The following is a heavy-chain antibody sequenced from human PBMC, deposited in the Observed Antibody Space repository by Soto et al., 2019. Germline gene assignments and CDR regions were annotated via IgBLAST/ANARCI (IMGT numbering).Heavy chain of an antibody. D-gene: IGHD3-16*01. CDR2: IWYDGSNK. CDR1: GFTFSSYG. Sequence: QVQLVESGGGVVQPGRSLRLSCAASGFTFSSYGMHWVRQAPGKGLEWVAVIWYDGSNKYYADSVKGRFTISRDNSKNTLYLQMNSLGAEDTAAYYCARDVAGGGYYYYYGMDVWGQGTTVTVSS. V-gene: IGHV3-33*01. J-gene: IGHJ6*02. CDR3: ARDVAGGGYYYYYGMDV.